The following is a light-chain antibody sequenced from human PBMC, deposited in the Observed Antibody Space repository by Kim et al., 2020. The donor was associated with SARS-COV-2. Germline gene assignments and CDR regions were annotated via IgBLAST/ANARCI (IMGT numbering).Light chain of an antibody. CDR3: QVWDSSSDHWV. V-gene: IGLV3-21*04. CDR1: NIGSKS. Sequence: SYELTQPPSVSVAPGKTARITCGGNNIGSKSVHWYQQKPCQAPVLVIYYDSDRPSGIPERFSGSNSGNTATLTISSVEAGDEADYYCQVWDSSSDHWVFGGGTQLTVL. J-gene: IGLJ3*02. CDR2: YDS.